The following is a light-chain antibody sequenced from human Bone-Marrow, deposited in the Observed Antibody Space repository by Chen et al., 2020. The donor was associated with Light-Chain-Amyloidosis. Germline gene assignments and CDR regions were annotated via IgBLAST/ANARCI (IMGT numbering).Light chain of an antibody. CDR1: QSISSW. Sequence: DIQMTQSPSTLSASVGDRVTITCRASQSISSWLAWYQQKPGKAPKLLIYKASSLESGVPSRFSGSGSGTEFTLTISSLQPDDFATYYYQQYNIMGTFGQGTKVEIK. J-gene: IGKJ1*01. CDR2: KAS. CDR3: QQYNIMGT. V-gene: IGKV1-5*03.